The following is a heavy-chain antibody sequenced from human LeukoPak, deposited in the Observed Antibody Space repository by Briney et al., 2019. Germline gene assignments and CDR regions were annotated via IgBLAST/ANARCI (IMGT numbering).Heavy chain of an antibody. D-gene: IGHD2-2*01. CDR3: ATVLGYYIGTTCYHVDYYGMDA. CDR2: FDSEDGKT. CDR1: GYTLTELG. Sequence: SVKVLCKVSGYTLTELGMQWVRQAPAKGLEWMGGFDSEDGKTIFAQKFQYRVNMAEDTSTVTVYMDMSTLTFEDTAVYFCATVLGYYIGTTCYHVDYYGMDAWGQGTTVTVSS. J-gene: IGHJ6*01. V-gene: IGHV1-24*01.